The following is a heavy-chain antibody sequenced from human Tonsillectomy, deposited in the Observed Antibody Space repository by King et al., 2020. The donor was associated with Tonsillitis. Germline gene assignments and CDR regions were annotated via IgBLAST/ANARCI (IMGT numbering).Heavy chain of an antibody. V-gene: IGHV1-2*02. D-gene: IGHD3-22*01. CDR2: INPNSGGT. Sequence: VQLVESGAEVKKPGASVKVSCKASGYTFTDYYIHWVRQAPGQGLDWMGWINPNSGGTNYAQKFQGRVTMTRDTSINTAYMELSRLRSDDTAVYYCARDSYYDGSGFSDDWGQGTLVTVSS. CDR1: GYTFTDYY. J-gene: IGHJ4*02. CDR3: ARDSYYDGSGFSDD.